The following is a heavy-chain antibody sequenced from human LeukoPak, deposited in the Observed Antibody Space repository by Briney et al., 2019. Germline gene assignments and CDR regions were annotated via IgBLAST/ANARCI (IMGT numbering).Heavy chain of an antibody. J-gene: IGHJ5*02. D-gene: IGHD2-2*01. CDR2: INHSGST. CDR3: ARGLTRGYCSSTSCYRNWFDP. Sequence: SETLSLTCAVYGGSFSGYYWSWIRQPPGKGLEWIGEINHSGSTNYNPSLTSRVTISVDTSKKQFSLKLSSVTAADTAVYYCARGLTRGYCSSTSCYRNWFDPWGQGTLVTVSS. CDR1: GGSFSGYY. V-gene: IGHV4-34*01.